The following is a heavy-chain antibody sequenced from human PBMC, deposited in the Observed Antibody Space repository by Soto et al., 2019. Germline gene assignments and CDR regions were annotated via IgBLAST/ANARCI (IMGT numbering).Heavy chain of an antibody. CDR2: INPSGRSA. D-gene: IGHD1-20*01. Sequence: QAQLVQSGAEVKKPXASVRVSCKASGYSFSSYYMHWVRQAPGQGLEWMGLINPSGRSAAYAQKFQGRVTMTKDTSTRTVYMELSSLRSEDTAVYXXXXXXXXXXXXXXXXXIXXWGQGTTVTVSS. CDR1: GYSFSSYY. V-gene: IGHV1-46*01. CDR3: XXXXXXXXXXXXXXXIXX. J-gene: IGHJ6*02.